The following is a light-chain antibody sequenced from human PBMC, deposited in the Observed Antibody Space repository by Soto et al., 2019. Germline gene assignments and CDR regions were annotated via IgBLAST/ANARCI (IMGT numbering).Light chain of an antibody. J-gene: IGKJ2*01. CDR2: RAS. CDR1: QNIATS. Sequence: DIQMTQSPSALSASVGDRVSITCRASQNIATSLAWYQQSAGKAPRLLIYRASSVATGVPSRFSGSASGTDFTLTIRSLQPDDFATYYCQQYFAYSPFTFGPGTKLEI. CDR3: QQYFAYSPFT. V-gene: IGKV1-5*03.